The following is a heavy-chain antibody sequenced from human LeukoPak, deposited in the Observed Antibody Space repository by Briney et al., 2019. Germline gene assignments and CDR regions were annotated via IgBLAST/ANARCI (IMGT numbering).Heavy chain of an antibody. J-gene: IGHJ4*02. CDR1: GFTFTSSA. CDR3: AADSGAVVISY. Sequence: ASVKVSCKASGFTFTSSAVQWVRQARGQRLEWIGWIVVGSGNTNYAQKFQERVTITRDMSTSTAYMELSSLRFEDTAVYYCAADSGAVVISYWGQGTLVTVSS. V-gene: IGHV1-58*01. CDR2: IVVGSGNT. D-gene: IGHD3-22*01.